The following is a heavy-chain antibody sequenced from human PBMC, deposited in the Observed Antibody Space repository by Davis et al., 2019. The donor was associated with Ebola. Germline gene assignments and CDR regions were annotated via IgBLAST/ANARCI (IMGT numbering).Heavy chain of an antibody. CDR1: GFTFSDYY. Sequence: GESLKISCAASGFTFSDYYMSWVRQAPGKGLEWVSSISSSSYYIYYADSLKGRFTISRDNAKNSLYLQMNSLRAEDTAVYHCARGGYYDTSGYSHDAFDIWGQGTMVTVSS. CDR2: ISSSSYYI. D-gene: IGHD3-22*01. CDR3: ARGGYYDTSGYSHDAFDI. V-gene: IGHV3-21*01. J-gene: IGHJ3*02.